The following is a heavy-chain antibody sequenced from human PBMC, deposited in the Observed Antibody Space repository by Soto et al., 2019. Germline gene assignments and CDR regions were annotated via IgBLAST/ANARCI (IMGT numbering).Heavy chain of an antibody. CDR2: INHSGST. CDR1: GGSFSLYY. CDR3: ATRFYDSSGYYLFYFDS. Sequence: QVQLHQWGAGLLKPSETLSLTCAVSGGSFSLYYWSWIRQPPGKELEWIGEINHSGSTNYNSSLKGQVTISVDTSKNQFSLKLSSVTAADTAVYYCATRFYDSSGYYLFYFDSCGQGTLVTVSS. D-gene: IGHD3-22*01. J-gene: IGHJ4*02. V-gene: IGHV4-34*01.